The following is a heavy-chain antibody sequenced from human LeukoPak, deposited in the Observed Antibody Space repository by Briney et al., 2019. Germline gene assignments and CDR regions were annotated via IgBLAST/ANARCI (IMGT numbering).Heavy chain of an antibody. V-gene: IGHV3-9*01. CDR3: VRDMGDSRTSDSSDY. D-gene: IGHD2-2*01. J-gene: IGHJ4*02. Sequence: GGSLRLSCVASGVTFAVNTMHWGWQVPGGGLGWGSGVSRNSDGITYADSVKGGSRISRANPRNSLFLQMNSLRAEAPAFYYCVRDMGDSRTSDSSDYGGEATLLTLSS. CDR1: GVTFAVNT. CDR2: VSRNSDGI.